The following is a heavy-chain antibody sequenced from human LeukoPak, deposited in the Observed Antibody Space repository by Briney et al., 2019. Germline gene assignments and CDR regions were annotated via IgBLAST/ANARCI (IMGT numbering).Heavy chain of an antibody. CDR3: ARVTVAGPINWFDP. CDR2: IYYSGST. Sequence: SETLSITCTVSGGSISSGGYYWSWIRQHPGKGLEWIGYIYYSGSTYYNPSLKSRVTISVDTSKNQFSLKLSSVTAADTAVYYCARVTVAGPINWFDPWGQGTLVTVSS. D-gene: IGHD6-19*01. CDR1: GGSISSGGYY. V-gene: IGHV4-31*03. J-gene: IGHJ5*02.